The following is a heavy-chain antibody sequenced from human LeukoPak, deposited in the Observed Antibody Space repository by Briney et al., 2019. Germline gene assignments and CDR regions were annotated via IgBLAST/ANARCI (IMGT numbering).Heavy chain of an antibody. J-gene: IGHJ5*02. CDR3: AKGGKETASPSNYDIFTGYYSAGLYNWFDP. Sequence: GGSLRLSCAASGFTFSGDAMSWGRRAPGKGLEGCSALSGSGGSTDYAASVKGRFTLSRDNSKNTLYLQMNSLRAEDTAVYYCAKGGKETASPSNYDIFTGYYSAGLYNWFDPWGQGTLVTVPS. CDR2: LSGSGGST. V-gene: IGHV3-23*01. D-gene: IGHD3-9*01. CDR1: GFTFSGDA.